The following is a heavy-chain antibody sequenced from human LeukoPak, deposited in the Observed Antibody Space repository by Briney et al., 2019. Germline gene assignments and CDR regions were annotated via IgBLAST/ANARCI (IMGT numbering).Heavy chain of an antibody. Sequence: ASVKVSCKASGGTFNNEAFSWVRQATGQGLEWMGWMNPNSGNTGYAQKFQGRVTMTRNTSISTAYMELSSLRSEDTAVYYCAIGYYDYVWGSYSLDYWGQGTLVTVSS. CDR2: MNPNSGNT. D-gene: IGHD3-16*01. V-gene: IGHV1-8*01. CDR1: GGTFNNEA. J-gene: IGHJ4*02. CDR3: AIGYYDYVWGSYSLDY.